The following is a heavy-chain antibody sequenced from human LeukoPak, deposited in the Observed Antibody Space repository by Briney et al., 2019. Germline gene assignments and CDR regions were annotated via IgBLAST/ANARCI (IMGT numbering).Heavy chain of an antibody. CDR2: TIPILGIA. CDR1: GGTFSSYA. V-gene: IGHV1-69*04. J-gene: IGHJ5*02. Sequence: SVKVSCKASGGTFSSYAISWVRQAPGQGLEWMGRTIPILGIANYAQKFQGRVTITADKSTSTAYMELSSLRSEDTAVYYCARVESCSGGSCYFWFDPWGQGTLVTVSS. CDR3: ARVESCSGGSCYFWFDP. D-gene: IGHD2-15*01.